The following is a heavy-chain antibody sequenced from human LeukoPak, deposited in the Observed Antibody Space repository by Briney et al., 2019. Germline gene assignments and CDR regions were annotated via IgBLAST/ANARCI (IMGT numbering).Heavy chain of an antibody. CDR2: INHSGRT. CDR1: GGSFSGYY. Sequence: SETLSLTCAVYGGSFSGYYWSWIRQPPGKGLEWIGEINHSGRTNYNPSLKSRVTISVDTSKNQFSLKLSSVTAGTAVYYCARGGGDYGGYYFDYWGQGTLVPVSS. CDR3: ARGGGDYGGYYFDY. D-gene: IGHD4-23*01. V-gene: IGHV4-34*01. J-gene: IGHJ4*02.